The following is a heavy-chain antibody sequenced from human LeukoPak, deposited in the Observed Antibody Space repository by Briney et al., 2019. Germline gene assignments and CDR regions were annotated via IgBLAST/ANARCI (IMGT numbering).Heavy chain of an antibody. CDR1: GFTFSSYA. V-gene: IGHV3-30-3*01. D-gene: IGHD2-21*02. CDR2: ISYDGSNK. J-gene: IGHJ4*02. CDR3: ATPPVSAYCGGDCTNDY. Sequence: GGSLRLSCAASGFTFSSYAMHWVRQAPGKGLEWVAVISYDGSNKYYADSVKGRFTISRDNSKNTLYLQMNSLRAEGTAVYYCATPPVSAYCGGDCTNDYWGQGTLVTVSS.